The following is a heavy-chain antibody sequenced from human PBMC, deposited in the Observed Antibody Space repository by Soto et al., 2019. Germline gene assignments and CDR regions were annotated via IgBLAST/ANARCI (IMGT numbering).Heavy chain of an antibody. J-gene: IGHJ6*02. D-gene: IGHD2-2*02. CDR1: GGTFSSYA. Sequence: SVKVSCKASGGTFSSYAISWVLQAPGQGLEWMGGIIPIFGTANYAQKFQGRVTITADESTSTAYMELSSLRSEDTAVYYCAEDIVVVPAAIIGANYYYGMDVWGQGTTVTVPS. CDR3: AEDIVVVPAAIIGANYYYGMDV. CDR2: IIPIFGTA. V-gene: IGHV1-69*13.